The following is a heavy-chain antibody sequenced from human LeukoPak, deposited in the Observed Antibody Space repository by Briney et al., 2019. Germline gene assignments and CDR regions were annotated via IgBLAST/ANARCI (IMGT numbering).Heavy chain of an antibody. CDR1: GFTFSSYS. D-gene: IGHD6-19*01. J-gene: IGHJ4*02. CDR3: AIVPHRHRRPYSSAWDGGDY. CDR2: ISSSSSTI. Sequence: GGSLRLSCAASGFTFSSYSMNWVRQAPGKGLEWVSYISSSSSTIYYADSVKGRFTISRDNSKNILYLQLVSLTPEDTAIYYCAIVPHRHRRPYSSAWDGGDYWGQGTPVTVSP. V-gene: IGHV3-48*01.